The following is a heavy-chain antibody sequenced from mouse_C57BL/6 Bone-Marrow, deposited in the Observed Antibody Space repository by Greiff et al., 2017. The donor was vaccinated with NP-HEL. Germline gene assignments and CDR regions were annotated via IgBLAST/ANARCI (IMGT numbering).Heavy chain of an antibody. CDR3: DKKGYYGKDYAMDY. Sequence: QVQLKESGPGLVQPSQSLSIPCTVSGFSLTSYGVHWVRQSPGKGLEWLGVIWRGGSTDYNAAFMSRLSITKDNSKSQVFFKMNSLQADDTAIYYCDKKGYYGKDYAMDYWGKGTSVTVSS. CDR2: IWRGGST. J-gene: IGHJ4*01. CDR1: GFSLTSYG. V-gene: IGHV2-5*01. D-gene: IGHD2-1*01.